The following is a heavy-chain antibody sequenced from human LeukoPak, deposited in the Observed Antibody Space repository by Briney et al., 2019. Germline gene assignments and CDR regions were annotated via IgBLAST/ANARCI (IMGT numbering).Heavy chain of an antibody. CDR2: INHSGST. CDR1: GGSFSGYY. Sequence: SETLSLTCAVYGGSFSGYYWSWIRQPPGQGLEWIGEINHSGSTNYNPSLKSRVTISVDTSKNQFSLKLSSVTAADTAVYYCARGPPSNPRNWAQGTLVTVSS. J-gene: IGHJ4*02. V-gene: IGHV4-34*01. D-gene: IGHD4-4*01. CDR3: ARGPPSNPRN.